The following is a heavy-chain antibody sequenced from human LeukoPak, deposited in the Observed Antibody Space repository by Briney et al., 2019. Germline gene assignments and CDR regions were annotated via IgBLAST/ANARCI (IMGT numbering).Heavy chain of an antibody. J-gene: IGHJ5*02. V-gene: IGHV1-69*10. CDR2: IIPIFGIA. Sequence: ASVKVSCKASGGTFSSYAISWVRQAPGQGLEWMGGIIPIFGIANYAQKFQGRVTITADKSTSTAYMELSSLRSEDTAVYYCARTGVVVTAIKFDPWGQGTLVTVSS. CDR1: GGTFSSYA. CDR3: ARTGVVVTAIKFDP. D-gene: IGHD2-21*02.